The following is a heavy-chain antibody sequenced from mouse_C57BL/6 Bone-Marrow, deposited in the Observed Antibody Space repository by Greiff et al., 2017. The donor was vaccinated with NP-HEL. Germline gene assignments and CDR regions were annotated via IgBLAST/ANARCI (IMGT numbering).Heavy chain of an antibody. V-gene: IGHV1-26*01. Sequence: EVQLQQSGPELVKPGASVKISCKASGYTFTDYYMNWVKQSHGKSLEWIGDINPNNGGTSYNQKFKGKATLTVDKSSSTAYMELRSLTSEDSAVYYCARGPDGDYWGQGTTLTVSS. CDR3: ARGPDGDY. CDR2: INPNNGGT. CDR1: GYTFTDYY. J-gene: IGHJ2*01.